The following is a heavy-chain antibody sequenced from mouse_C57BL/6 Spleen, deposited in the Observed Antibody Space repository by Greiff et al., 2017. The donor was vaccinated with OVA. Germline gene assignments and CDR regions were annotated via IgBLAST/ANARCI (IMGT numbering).Heavy chain of an antibody. J-gene: IGHJ1*03. CDR1: GFTFSDYG. CDR3: ASNYGSSSHWYFDV. Sequence: EVQLQESGGGLVKPGGSLKLSCAASGFTFSDYGMHWVRQAPEKGLEWVAYISSGSSTIYYADTVKGRFTISRDNAKNTLFLQMTSLRSEDTAMYYCASNYGSSSHWYFDVWGTGTTVTVSS. CDR2: ISSGSSTI. V-gene: IGHV5-17*01. D-gene: IGHD1-1*01.